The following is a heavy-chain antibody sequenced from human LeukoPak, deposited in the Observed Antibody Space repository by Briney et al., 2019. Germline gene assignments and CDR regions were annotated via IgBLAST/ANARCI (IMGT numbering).Heavy chain of an antibody. J-gene: IGHJ6*03. V-gene: IGHV3-23*01. CDR3: AKNADRGAYCRGGSCYPYYYYYMDV. Sequence: GGSLRLSCAAFGITFSSYGMSWVRQVPGKGLEWVSSISHTGGSPYYADSVKGRFTVSRDNSKNTLYLQMNSLTVEDTAIYYCAKNADRGAYCRGGSCYPYYYYYMDVWGTGTTVTISS. CDR1: GITFSSYG. CDR2: ISHTGGSP. D-gene: IGHD2-15*01.